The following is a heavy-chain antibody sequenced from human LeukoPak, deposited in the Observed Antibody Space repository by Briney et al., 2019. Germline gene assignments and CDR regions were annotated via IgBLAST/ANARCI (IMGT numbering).Heavy chain of an antibody. CDR1: GYTFTGYY. Sequence: ASVKVSCKASGYTFTGYYMHWVRQAPGQGLEWMGWINPNSGGTNYAQKFQGRVTMTRDTSISTAYMELSRLRSDDTAVYYCARDIRETYYYDSSGYYDYWGQGTLVTVSS. CDR2: INPNSGGT. CDR3: ARDIRETYYYDSSGYYDY. D-gene: IGHD3-22*01. J-gene: IGHJ4*02. V-gene: IGHV1-2*02.